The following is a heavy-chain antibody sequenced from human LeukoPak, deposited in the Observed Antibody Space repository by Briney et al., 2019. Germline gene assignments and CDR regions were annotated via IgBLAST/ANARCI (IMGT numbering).Heavy chain of an antibody. CDR1: GFTLSSSA. D-gene: IGHD6-19*01. CDR2: INNVASHI. CDR3: ATLIAVAGPFDY. Sequence: GSLRLSCAASGFTLSSSAMNWVRQAPGKGLEWVSSINNVASHIYYAGSVRGRFTISRDNAKNSVYLQMNSLRAEDTAVYYCATLIAVAGPFDYWGQGTLVTVSS. V-gene: IGHV3-21*01. J-gene: IGHJ4*02.